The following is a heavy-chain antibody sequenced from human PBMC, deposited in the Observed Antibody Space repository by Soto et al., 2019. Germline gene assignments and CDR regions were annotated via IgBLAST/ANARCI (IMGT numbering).Heavy chain of an antibody. V-gene: IGHV4-30-4*01. D-gene: IGHD3-10*01. CDR3: AREGGYDGAGSYYEDY. CDR2: IYYSGST. J-gene: IGHJ4*02. Sequence: QVQLQESGPGLVKPSQTLSLTCTVSGGSISSGDYYWSWIRQPPGKGLEWIGYIYYSGSTYYNPSLKGRVTTSVDTSKNPFSLKLSSVTAADTAVYYCAREGGYDGAGSYYEDYWGQGTLVTVSS. CDR1: GGSISSGDYY.